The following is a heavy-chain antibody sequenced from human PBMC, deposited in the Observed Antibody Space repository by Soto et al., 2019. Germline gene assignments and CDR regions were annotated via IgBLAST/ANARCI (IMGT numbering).Heavy chain of an antibody. D-gene: IGHD2-2*01. V-gene: IGHV4-34*01. CDR2: INHSGST. CDR1: GGSFSGYY. Sequence: QVQLQQWGAGLLKPSETLSLTCAVYGGSFSGYYWSWIRQPPGKGLEWIGEINHSGSTNYNPSIKSRVTISVDTSKNQFSLKLSSVTAADTAVYYCARDFTVVPADLNWFDPWGQGTLVTVSS. CDR3: ARDFTVVPADLNWFDP. J-gene: IGHJ5*02.